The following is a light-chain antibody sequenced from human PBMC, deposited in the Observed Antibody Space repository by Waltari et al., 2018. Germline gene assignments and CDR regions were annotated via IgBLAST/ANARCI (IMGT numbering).Light chain of an antibody. CDR2: DRN. J-gene: IGLJ3*02. CDR3: NSRDSNNNHAVL. Sequence: SSELTQDPAVSVALGQTVRITCQGDSLRRYYASWYQQKPGQAPLLVIYDRNNRPSGIPDRFSGSSSGNTASLTITGAQVEDEADYYCNSRDSNNNHAVLFGGGTRLTVL. CDR1: SLRRYY. V-gene: IGLV3-19*01.